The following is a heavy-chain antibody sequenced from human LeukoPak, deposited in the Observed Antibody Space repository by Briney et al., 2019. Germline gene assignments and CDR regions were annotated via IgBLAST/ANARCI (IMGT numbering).Heavy chain of an antibody. CDR1: EYTLGGYD. CDR2: MNPNSGNT. Sequence: ASVKVSCKASEYTLGGYDINWVRKATGQGLEWMGWMNPNSGNTGFAQKFQGRVIMTMNTSITTAYMELTGLTSEDTAVYYCTRGCCKVRGTIRNWFDPWGQGTLVSVSS. CDR3: TRGCCKVRGTIRNWFDP. V-gene: IGHV1-8*01. D-gene: IGHD3-10*01. J-gene: IGHJ5*02.